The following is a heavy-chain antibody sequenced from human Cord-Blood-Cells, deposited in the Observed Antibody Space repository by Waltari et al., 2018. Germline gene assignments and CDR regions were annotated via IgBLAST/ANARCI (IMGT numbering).Heavy chain of an antibody. J-gene: IGHJ6*03. Sequence: QVQIQQWGAGRLKPSETLFPTCAVYGGSFCGSYWSWIRQPPGKGLEWIGENNHSGSTNYNTSLKSRVTISVDTSKNQFSLKLSSVTAADTAVYYCAAGTTSYYYYMDVWGKGTTVTVSS. CDR3: AAGTTSYYYYMDV. CDR1: GGSFCGSY. D-gene: IGHD1-7*01. V-gene: IGHV4-34*01. CDR2: NNHSGST.